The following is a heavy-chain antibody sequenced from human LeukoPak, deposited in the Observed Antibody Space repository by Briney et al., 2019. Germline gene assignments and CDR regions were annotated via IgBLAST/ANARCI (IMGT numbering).Heavy chain of an antibody. V-gene: IGHV3-30*03. CDR2: ISYDGSNK. CDR1: GFTFSSYG. Sequence: GGSLRLSCAASGFTFSSYGMHWVRQAPGKGLEWVAVISYDGSNKYYADSVKGRFTISRDNSKNTLYLQMNSLRAEDTAVYYCARDRLYGSGIYYYYMDVWGKGTTVTVSS. CDR3: ARDRLYGSGIYYYYMDV. D-gene: IGHD3-10*01. J-gene: IGHJ6*03.